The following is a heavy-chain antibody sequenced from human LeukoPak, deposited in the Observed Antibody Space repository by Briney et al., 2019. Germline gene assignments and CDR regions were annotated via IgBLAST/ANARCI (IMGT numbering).Heavy chain of an antibody. J-gene: IGHJ4*02. D-gene: IGHD3-3*01. CDR1: GFTFSSYW. Sequence: GGSLRLSCAASGFTFSSYWMHWVRQAPGKGLVWVSRINSDGSSTSYADSVKGRFTISRDNAKNTLYLQMNSLRAEDTAVYYCARAGTVLRILEWFDYWGQGTLVTVSS. CDR2: INSDGSST. V-gene: IGHV3-74*01. CDR3: ARAGTVLRILEWFDY.